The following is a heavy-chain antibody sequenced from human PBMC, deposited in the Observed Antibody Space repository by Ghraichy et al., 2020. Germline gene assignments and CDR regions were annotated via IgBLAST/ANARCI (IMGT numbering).Heavy chain of an antibody. CDR1: GFPFSSYS. D-gene: IGHD3-22*01. CDR2: ISSSSAI. J-gene: IGHJ4*02. V-gene: IGHV3-48*01. Sequence: GGSLRLSCAASGFPFSSYSMNWVRQAPGKGLEWVSYISSSSAIYYADSVKGRFTISRDNAKNSLYLQMNSLRAEDTAVYYCARDGAPQYYYDNSGYFNDYWGQGTLVTVSS. CDR3: ARDGAPQYYYDNSGYFNDY.